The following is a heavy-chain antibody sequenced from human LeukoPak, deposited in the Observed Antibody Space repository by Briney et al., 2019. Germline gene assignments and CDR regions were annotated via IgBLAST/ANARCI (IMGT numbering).Heavy chain of an antibody. J-gene: IGHJ4*02. Sequence: GGSLRLSCAASGFIFNTYSMNWVRQAPGKGLEWVSSISSSNDYIYYADSVKGRFTISRDNAKNSLYLQMNSLRAEDTAVYYCARETSTAEYYFDYWGRGTLVTVSS. CDR1: GFIFNTYS. V-gene: IGHV3-21*01. CDR3: ARETSTAEYYFDY. CDR2: ISSSNDYI. D-gene: IGHD4-11*01.